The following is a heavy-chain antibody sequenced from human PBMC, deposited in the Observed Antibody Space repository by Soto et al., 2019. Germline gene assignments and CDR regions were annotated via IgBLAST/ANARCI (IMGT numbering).Heavy chain of an antibody. CDR2: INHSGST. CDR3: ARFKGIAARRFDY. J-gene: IGHJ4*02. V-gene: IGHV4-34*01. D-gene: IGHD6-6*01. Sequence: PSETLSLTCAVYGGSFSGYYWSWIRQPPGKGLEWIGEINHSGSTNYNPSLKSRVTISVDMSKNQFSLKLSSVTAADTAVYYCARFKGIAARRFDYWGQGTLVTVSS. CDR1: GGSFSGYY.